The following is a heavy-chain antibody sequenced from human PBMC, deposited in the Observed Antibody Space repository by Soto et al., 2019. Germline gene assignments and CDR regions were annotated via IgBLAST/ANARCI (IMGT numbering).Heavy chain of an antibody. CDR2: INHSGST. V-gene: IGHV4-34*01. Sequence: QVQLQQWGAGLLKPSETLSLTCAVYGGSFSGYYWSWIRQPPGKGLEWIGEINHSGSTNYNPSLKSRVTISVDTSKNQFSLKLSSVTAADTAVYYCARGPMSTCSGGSCYSVNFDYWGQGTLVTVSS. J-gene: IGHJ4*02. D-gene: IGHD2-15*01. CDR3: ARGPMSTCSGGSCYSVNFDY. CDR1: GGSFSGYY.